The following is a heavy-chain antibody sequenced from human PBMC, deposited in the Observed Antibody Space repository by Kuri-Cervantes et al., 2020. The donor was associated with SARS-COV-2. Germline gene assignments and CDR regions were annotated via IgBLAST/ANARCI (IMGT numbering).Heavy chain of an antibody. J-gene: IGHJ4*02. CDR1: GFTFSSYG. V-gene: IGHV3-23*01. D-gene: IGHD2-2*01. Sequence: GGSLRLSCAASGFTFSSYGMHWVRQAPGKGLEWVSAISGSGGSTYYADSVKGRFTISRDDSKNTLYLQMNSLKTEDTAVYYCIVVVPAAIGYWGQGTLVTVSS. CDR3: IVVVPAAIGY. CDR2: ISGSGGST.